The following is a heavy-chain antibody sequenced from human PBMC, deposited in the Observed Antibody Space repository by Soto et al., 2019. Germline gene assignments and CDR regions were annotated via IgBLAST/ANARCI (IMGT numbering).Heavy chain of an antibody. D-gene: IGHD3-10*01. V-gene: IGHV3-23*01. CDR2: ISGSGGST. J-gene: IGHJ6*03. Sequence: PGGSLRLSCAASGFTFSRYAMSWARQAPGKGLEWVSAISGSGGSTYYADSVKGRFTTSRDNAKNTLYLQMNSLRAEDTVVYYCARGPRGYFGLCSYYDDYYYYMAVWGKGTTVIVSS. CDR3: ARGPRGYFGLCSYYDDYYYYMAV. CDR1: GFTFSRYA.